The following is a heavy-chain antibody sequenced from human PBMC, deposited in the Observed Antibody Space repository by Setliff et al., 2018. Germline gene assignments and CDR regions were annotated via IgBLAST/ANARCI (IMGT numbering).Heavy chain of an antibody. CDR2: INTGGGSA. CDR3: ARGGMAAAGRKGVFEH. D-gene: IGHD6-13*01. V-gene: IGHV1-46*01. Sequence: ASVKVSFKTSGYSFTRYYMHWVRQAPGQGLEWMGIINTGGGSASYAQKFQGRVTMTSDTSTSTVYMEVNSVTSDDTAMYFCARGGMAAAGRKGVFEHWGQGTLVTVSS. CDR1: GYSFTRYY. J-gene: IGHJ4*02.